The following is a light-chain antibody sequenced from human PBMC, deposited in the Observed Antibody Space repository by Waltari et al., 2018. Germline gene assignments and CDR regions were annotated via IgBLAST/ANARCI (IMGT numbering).Light chain of an antibody. CDR1: SSDIGRYNY. J-gene: IGLJ3*02. V-gene: IGLV2-14*01. Sequence: QSALTQPASVSGSLGQSITISCTGSSSDIGRYNYVSWYQQFPDRAPKPIIYDVTNRPSGVSNRFSGSKSANTASLTISGLQPEDAANYYCASYNPGSTVVFGGGTELTVL. CDR3: ASYNPGSTVV. CDR2: DVT.